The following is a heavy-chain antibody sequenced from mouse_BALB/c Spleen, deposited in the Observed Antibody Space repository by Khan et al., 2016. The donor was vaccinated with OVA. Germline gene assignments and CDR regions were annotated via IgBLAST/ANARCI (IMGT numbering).Heavy chain of an antibody. Sequence: VQLKQSGPELVKPGASVKISCKASGYSFTGYFMNWVMQSHGKSLEWIGRINPHFGETFYNPKFQDKATFTVDEFSSTAHMELRCLASKDAAVYYCARVCGSDFNYWGQGTALTVSS. CDR2: INPHFGET. V-gene: IGHV1-20*02. D-gene: IGHD1-1*01. J-gene: IGHJ2*01. CDR3: ARVCGSDFNY. CDR1: GYSFTGYF.